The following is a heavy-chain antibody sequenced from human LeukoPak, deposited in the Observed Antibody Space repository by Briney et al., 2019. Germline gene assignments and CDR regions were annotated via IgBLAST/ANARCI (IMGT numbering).Heavy chain of an antibody. Sequence: ASVKVSCKASGYRFTNYYIHWVRQAPGQGLECMGIINPSGGSTSYAQKFQGRVTMTRDMSTSTVYMELSSLRSEDTAVYYCARGGVGATTYVWFDPWGQGTLVTVSS. V-gene: IGHV1-46*01. CDR1: GYRFTNYY. J-gene: IGHJ5*02. CDR2: INPSGGST. D-gene: IGHD1-26*01. CDR3: ARGGVGATTYVWFDP.